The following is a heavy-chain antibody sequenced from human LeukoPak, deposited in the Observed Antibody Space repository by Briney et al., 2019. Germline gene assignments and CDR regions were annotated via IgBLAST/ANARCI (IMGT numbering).Heavy chain of an antibody. J-gene: IGHJ4*02. D-gene: IGHD3-9*01. CDR1: GFTFDDYG. Sequence: GGSLRLSCAASGFTFDDYGMSWVRQAPGKGLEWVSGINWNGGSTGYADSVKGRFTISRDNSKNSLYLQMNSLRAEDTALYYCAKGQLYYDILTGAFDFDYWGQGTLVTVSS. CDR3: AKGQLYYDILTGAFDFDY. V-gene: IGHV3-20*04. CDR2: INWNGGST.